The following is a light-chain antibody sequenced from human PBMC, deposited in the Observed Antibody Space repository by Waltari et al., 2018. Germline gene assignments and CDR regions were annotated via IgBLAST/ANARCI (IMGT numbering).Light chain of an antibody. V-gene: IGLV2-11*01. CDR3: CSYAGSYSVV. CDR1: SSDVGGYNS. Sequence: QSALTQPRPVSGSPGQSVTIPCTGTSSDVGGYNSVSWYQQHPGKAPKLMLYDGSKRPSGVPDRFSGSKSGNTASLTISGLQAEDEADYYCCSYAGSYSVVFGGGTKLTVL. J-gene: IGLJ2*01. CDR2: DGS.